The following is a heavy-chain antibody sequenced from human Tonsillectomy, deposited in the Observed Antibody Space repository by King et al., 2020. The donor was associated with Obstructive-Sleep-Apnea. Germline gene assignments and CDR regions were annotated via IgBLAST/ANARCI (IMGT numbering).Heavy chain of an antibody. Sequence: VQLVESGGGLVKPGGSLRLSCAASGFTFSDYYMSWIHQAPGKGLEWVSYITNSGSTKYYADSLKGRVTISRDNAKNSVYLQMNSLTAEDTAVYYCARYVGHDFDFWGQGTLVTVSS. CDR2: ITNSGSTK. J-gene: IGHJ4*02. CDR1: GFTFSDYY. D-gene: IGHD3-16*01. V-gene: IGHV3-11*01. CDR3: ARYVGHDFDF.